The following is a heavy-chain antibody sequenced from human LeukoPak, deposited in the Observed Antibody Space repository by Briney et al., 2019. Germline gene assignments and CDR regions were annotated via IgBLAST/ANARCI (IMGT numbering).Heavy chain of an antibody. Sequence: PGGSLRLSCAASGFTISGYWMHWVRQVLGKGLVWVSRINSDGSGTGYADSVKGRFTISRDNAKNTLYLQMNSLRAEDTAVYYCARGQEGIVVVISATRSYYFDYWGQGTQVTVSS. V-gene: IGHV3-74*01. D-gene: IGHD2-15*01. J-gene: IGHJ4*02. CDR2: INSDGSGT. CDR3: ARGQEGIVVVISATRSYYFDY. CDR1: GFTISGYW.